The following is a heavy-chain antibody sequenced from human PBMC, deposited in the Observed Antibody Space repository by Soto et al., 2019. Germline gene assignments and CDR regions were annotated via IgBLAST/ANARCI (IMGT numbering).Heavy chain of an antibody. V-gene: IGHV1-69*13. CDR1: GGTFSTYG. CDR3: ATSVGIAPTGEDGMDV. Sequence: SVKVSCKASGGTFSTYGFSWVRQAPGQGPEWIGGIIPILTTPNYAQKFQGRVTIVADESTTTVYMELSSLKFEDTAVYYCATSVGIAPTGEDGMDVWGQVTSVPVCS. J-gene: IGHJ6*02. CDR2: IIPILTTP. D-gene: IGHD2-8*02.